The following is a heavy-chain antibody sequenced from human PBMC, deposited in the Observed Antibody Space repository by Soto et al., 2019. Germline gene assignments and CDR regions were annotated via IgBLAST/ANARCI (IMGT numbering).Heavy chain of an antibody. Sequence: SETLSLTCNVSGGSISSGTSYWAWIRQHPGEGLEWIGHIYFTGATYSNPSLRSRLSMSVDTSKNHFFLILNSVTAADTAIYYCARQFQRDWNPNWFDPWGQGTLVTVSS. V-gene: IGHV4-31*03. D-gene: IGHD1-1*01. CDR2: IYFTGAT. J-gene: IGHJ5*02. CDR3: ARQFQRDWNPNWFDP. CDR1: GGSISSGTSY.